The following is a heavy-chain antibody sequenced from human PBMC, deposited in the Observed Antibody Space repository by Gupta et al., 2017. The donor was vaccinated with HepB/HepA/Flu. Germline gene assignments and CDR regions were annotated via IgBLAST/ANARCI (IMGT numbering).Heavy chain of an antibody. CDR1: GFPFGCYA. CDR3: AKVRIQLWPRGYFDY. D-gene: IGHD5-18*01. CDR2: ISGSGGST. J-gene: IGHJ4*02. V-gene: IGHV3-23*01. Sequence: EVQPLESGGGVVQPGGSLRLSCAAAGFPFGCYAMSWVHPAPGKGLEWVSAISGSGGSTYYADSVKGRFTISRDNSKNTLYLQMNSLRAEDTAVYYCAKVRIQLWPRGYFDYWGQGTLVTVSS.